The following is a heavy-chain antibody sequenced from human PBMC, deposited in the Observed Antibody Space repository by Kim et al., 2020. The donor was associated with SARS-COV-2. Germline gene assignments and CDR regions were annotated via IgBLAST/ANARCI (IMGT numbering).Heavy chain of an antibody. D-gene: IGHD3-22*01. Sequence: SYTNYSPSFQGHVTISADKSISTAYLQWSSLKASDTAMYYCAITMIEGDYWGQGTLVTVSS. V-gene: IGHV5-10-1*01. CDR2: SYT. CDR3: AITMIEGDY. J-gene: IGHJ4*02.